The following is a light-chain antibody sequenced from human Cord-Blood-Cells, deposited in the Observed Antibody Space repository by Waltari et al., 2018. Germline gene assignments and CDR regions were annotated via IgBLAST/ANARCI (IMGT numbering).Light chain of an antibody. CDR3: NSRDSSGNHVV. CDR1: SLRSYY. Sequence: SSELTQDPAVSVALGQTVRITCKGDSLRSYYASWYQQKPGQAPVLVIYGKNNRPSGIPDRFSGSSSRKTASLTITGAQAEDEADYYCNSRDSSGNHVVFGGGTKLTVL. J-gene: IGLJ2*01. V-gene: IGLV3-19*01. CDR2: GKN.